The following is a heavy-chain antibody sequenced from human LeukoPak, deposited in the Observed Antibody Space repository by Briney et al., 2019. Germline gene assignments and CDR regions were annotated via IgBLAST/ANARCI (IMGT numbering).Heavy chain of an antibody. D-gene: IGHD4-17*01. CDR1: GASVTATNYY. CDR2: VSYDIT. J-gene: IGHJ5*01. CDR3: ARNLRGLPSDS. V-gene: IGHV4-39*01. Sequence: PSETLSLTCTVSGASVTATNYYWAWIRQPPGKGLEWLGTVSYDITYYNPSLLGRVAVTRGTSKTRFSLDLTSVTTEDTAVYFCARNLRGLPSDSWGRGILVTVTS.